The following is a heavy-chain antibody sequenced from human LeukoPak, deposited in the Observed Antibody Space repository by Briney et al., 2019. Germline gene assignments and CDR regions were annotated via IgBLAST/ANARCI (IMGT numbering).Heavy chain of an antibody. Sequence: ASVKVSCKASGYTFTGYYMHWVRQAPGQGLEWMGWINPNSGGTNYAQKFQGRVTMTRDTSISTAYMELSRLRSDGTAVYYCARGASSGWSPAYWGQGTLVTVSS. V-gene: IGHV1-2*02. CDR2: INPNSGGT. J-gene: IGHJ4*02. CDR3: ARGASSGWSPAY. D-gene: IGHD6-19*01. CDR1: GYTFTGYY.